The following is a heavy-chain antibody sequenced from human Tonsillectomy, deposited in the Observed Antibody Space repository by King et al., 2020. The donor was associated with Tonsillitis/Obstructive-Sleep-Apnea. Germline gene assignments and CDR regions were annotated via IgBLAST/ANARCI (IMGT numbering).Heavy chain of an antibody. J-gene: IGHJ6*03. CDR3: ARALYRYYYDNSGHHYSSYYMDV. CDR1: GGSFSGYY. D-gene: IGHD3-22*01. Sequence: VQLQQWGAGLLKPSETLSLTCAVYGGSFSGYYWSWIRQPPGKGLEWIGEINHSGSTNYNPSLKSRVTISVDTSKNQFSLKLSSVTAADTAVYYCARALYRYYYDNSGHHYSSYYMDVWGKGTTVTVSS. V-gene: IGHV4-34*01. CDR2: INHSGST.